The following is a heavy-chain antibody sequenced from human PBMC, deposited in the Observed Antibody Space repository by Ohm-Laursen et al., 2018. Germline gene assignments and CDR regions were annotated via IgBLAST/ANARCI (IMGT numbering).Heavy chain of an antibody. V-gene: IGHV3-48*03. CDR1: GFTFSSYE. CDR3: AKVSDRSGWESFDY. D-gene: IGHD6-19*01. J-gene: IGHJ4*02. CDR2: ISSSGSTI. Sequence: SLRLSCAASGFTFSSYEMNWVRQAPGKGLEWVSYISSSGSTIYYADSVKGRFSISRDNAKNSLYLQMNSLRTEDTALYYCAKVSDRSGWESFDYWGQGTLVTVSS.